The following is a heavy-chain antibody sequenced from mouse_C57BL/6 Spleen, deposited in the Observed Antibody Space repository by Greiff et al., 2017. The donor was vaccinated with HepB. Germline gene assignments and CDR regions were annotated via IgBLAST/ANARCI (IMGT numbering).Heavy chain of an antibody. CDR3: SRGDSSALYAMDY. V-gene: IGHV1-81*01. CDR2: IYPRSGNT. D-gene: IGHD3-2*02. Sequence: QVHVKQSGAELARPGASVKLSCKASGYTFTSYGISWVKQRTGQGLEWIGEIYPRSGNTYYNEKFKGKATLTADKSSSTAYMELRSLTSEDSAVYFCSRGDSSALYAMDYWGQGTSVTVSS. CDR1: GYTFTSYG. J-gene: IGHJ4*01.